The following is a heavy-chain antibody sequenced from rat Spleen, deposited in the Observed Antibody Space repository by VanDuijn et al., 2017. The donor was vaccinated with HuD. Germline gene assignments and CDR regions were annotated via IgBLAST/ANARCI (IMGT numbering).Heavy chain of an antibody. V-gene: IGHV3-1*01. D-gene: IGHD1-11*01. CDR2: INFSGGT. CDR3: VRPNYGGYIPYYFDY. Sequence: EVQLQESGPGLVKPSQSLSLTCSVTGYSITSNYWGWVRKFPGNKMEWMGYINFSGGTSYNPSLKSRISITRDTSKNQFFLQLNSVTTEDTATYYCVRPNYGGYIPYYFDYWGQGVMVTVSS. CDR1: GYSITSNY. J-gene: IGHJ2*01.